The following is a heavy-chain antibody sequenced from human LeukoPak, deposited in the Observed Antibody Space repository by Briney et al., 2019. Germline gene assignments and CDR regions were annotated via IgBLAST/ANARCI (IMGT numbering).Heavy chain of an antibody. CDR2: ISSSSGFI. D-gene: IGHD3-22*01. J-gene: IGHJ3*02. Sequence: GGSLRLSCAASGFTFTTYTLNWVRQAPGKGLEWVSSISSSSGFIYYADSVKGRFTISRDNAKNSLYLQMNSLRAEDTAVYYCARDRSQGWDTSGYYPDAFNIWGQGTTVTVSS. CDR1: GFTFTTYT. V-gene: IGHV3-21*01. CDR3: ARDRSQGWDTSGYYPDAFNI.